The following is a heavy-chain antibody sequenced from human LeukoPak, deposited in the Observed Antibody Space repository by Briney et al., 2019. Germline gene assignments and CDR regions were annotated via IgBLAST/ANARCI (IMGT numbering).Heavy chain of an antibody. J-gene: IGHJ3*02. Sequence: GGSLRLSCAASGFTFSSYWMSWVRQAPGKGLEWVANIKQDGSEKYYVDSVKGRFTISRDNAKNSLYLQMNSLRAEDTAVYYCARLAYCSSTSCYEKADAFDIWGQGTMVTVSS. CDR2: IKQDGSEK. D-gene: IGHD2-2*01. CDR3: ARLAYCSSTSCYEKADAFDI. V-gene: IGHV3-7*01. CDR1: GFTFSSYW.